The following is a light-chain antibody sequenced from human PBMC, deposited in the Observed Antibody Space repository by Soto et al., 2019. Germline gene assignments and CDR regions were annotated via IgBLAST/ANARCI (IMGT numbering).Light chain of an antibody. Sequence: QSALTQPASVSGSPGQSITISCTGTSSDVGAYDFVSWYQHSPGKAPKLMIYEVSNRPSGVSNRFSGSKSGNTASLTISGLQADDEADYYCSSYTSGSTSVFGTGTKLTVL. CDR1: SSDVGAYDF. V-gene: IGLV2-14*01. CDR2: EVS. J-gene: IGLJ1*01. CDR3: SSYTSGSTSV.